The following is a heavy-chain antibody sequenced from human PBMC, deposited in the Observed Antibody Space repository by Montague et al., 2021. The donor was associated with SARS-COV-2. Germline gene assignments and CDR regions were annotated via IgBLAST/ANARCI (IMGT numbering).Heavy chain of an antibody. CDR1: GGSISSTSFF. D-gene: IGHD6-19*01. Sequence: SETLSLTCSVSGGSISSTSFFWAWIRQPPGKGLEWVGSMYSSGTTYYXPSLKSRVTISGDTSRNQLSVRLSSATAADTAVYYCARSTSGWFIYWGQGTLVTVSS. J-gene: IGHJ4*02. CDR3: ARSTSGWFIY. CDR2: MYSSGTT. V-gene: IGHV4-39*01.